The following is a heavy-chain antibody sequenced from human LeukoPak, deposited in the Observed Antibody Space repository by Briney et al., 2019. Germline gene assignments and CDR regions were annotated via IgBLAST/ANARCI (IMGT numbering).Heavy chain of an antibody. CDR1: GFTVSSNY. D-gene: IGHD3-22*01. J-gene: IGHJ4*02. Sequence: PGGSLRLSCAASGFTVSSNYMSWVRQAPGKGLEWVSVIYSGGSTYYADSVKGRFTISRDNSKNTLYLQMNSLRAEDTAVYYCARAGYYDSSGYPYYFDYWAREPWSPSPQ. CDR2: IYSGGST. V-gene: IGHV3-53*01. CDR3: ARAGYYDSSGYPYYFDY.